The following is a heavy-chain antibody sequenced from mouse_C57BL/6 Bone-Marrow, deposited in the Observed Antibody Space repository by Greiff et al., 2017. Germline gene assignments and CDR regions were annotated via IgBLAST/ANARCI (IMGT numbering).Heavy chain of an antibody. CDR2: ISDGGSYT. CDR3: AREGNYEEGAMDY. D-gene: IGHD2-1*01. J-gene: IGHJ4*01. Sequence: EVKLMESGGGLVKPGGSLKLSCAASGFTFSSYAMSWVRQTPEKRLEWVATISDGGSYTYYPDNVKGRFTISRDNAKNNLYLQMSHLKSEDTAMYYCAREGNYEEGAMDYWGQGTSVTVSS. CDR1: GFTFSSYA. V-gene: IGHV5-4*01.